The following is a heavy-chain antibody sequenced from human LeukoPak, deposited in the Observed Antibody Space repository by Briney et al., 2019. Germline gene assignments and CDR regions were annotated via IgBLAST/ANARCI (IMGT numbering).Heavy chain of an antibody. CDR3: ARACVYYDSSGCDY. Sequence: TGGSLRLSCAASGFTFSSYSMNWVRQAPGKGLEWVSSISSSSSYIYYADSVKGRFTISRDNAKNSLYLQMNSLRVEDTAVYYCARACVYYDSSGCDYWGQGTLVTVSS. CDR2: ISSSSSYI. D-gene: IGHD3-22*01. V-gene: IGHV3-21*01. CDR1: GFTFSSYS. J-gene: IGHJ4*02.